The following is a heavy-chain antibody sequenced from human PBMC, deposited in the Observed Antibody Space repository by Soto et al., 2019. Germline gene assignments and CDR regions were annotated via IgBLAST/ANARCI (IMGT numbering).Heavy chain of an antibody. Sequence: PSETLSLTCTVSGGSISSGGYYWSWIRQHPGKGLEWIGYIYYSGSTYYNPSLKSRVTISVDTSKNQFSLKLSSVTAADTAVYYCARGGIVVVVAATQPPPDYGMDVWGQGTTVTVSS. CDR2: IYYSGST. J-gene: IGHJ6*02. CDR3: ARGGIVVVVAATQPPPDYGMDV. V-gene: IGHV4-31*03. CDR1: GGSISSGGYY. D-gene: IGHD2-15*01.